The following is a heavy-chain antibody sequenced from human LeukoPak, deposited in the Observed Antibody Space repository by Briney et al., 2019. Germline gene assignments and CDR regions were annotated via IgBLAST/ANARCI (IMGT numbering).Heavy chain of an antibody. Sequence: ASVKVSCKASGYTFTGYYMHWVRQAPGQGLEWMGWINPNSGGTNYAQKFQGRVTMPRDTSISTAYMELSRLRSDDTAVYYCASGDIVVVPAAPRYYYYYMDVWGKGTTVTVSS. V-gene: IGHV1-2*02. CDR1: GYTFTGYY. D-gene: IGHD2-2*01. CDR2: INPNSGGT. CDR3: ASGDIVVVPAAPRYYYYYMDV. J-gene: IGHJ6*03.